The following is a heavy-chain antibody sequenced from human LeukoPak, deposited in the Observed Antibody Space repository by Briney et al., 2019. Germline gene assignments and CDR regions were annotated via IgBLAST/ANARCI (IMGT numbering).Heavy chain of an antibody. CDR1: GYTFTSYG. V-gene: IGHV1-18*01. D-gene: IGHD3-9*01. CDR3: ARDGLTGYSRVACFDY. Sequence: EASVKVSCKASGYTFTSYGISWVRQAPGQGLEWMGWISAYNGNTNYAQKLQGRVTMTTDTSTSTAYMELRSLRSDDTAVYYCARDGLTGYSRVACFDYWGQGTLVTVSS. J-gene: IGHJ4*02. CDR2: ISAYNGNT.